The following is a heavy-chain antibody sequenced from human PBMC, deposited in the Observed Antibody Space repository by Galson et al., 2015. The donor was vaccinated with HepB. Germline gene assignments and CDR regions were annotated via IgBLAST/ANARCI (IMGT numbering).Heavy chain of an antibody. D-gene: IGHD3-22*01. CDR2: INPSGGST. CDR3: ARSYYYDSSGYSSQPPNWFDP. V-gene: IGHV1-46*03. CDR1: GYIFTSYY. J-gene: IGHJ5*02. Sequence: SVKVSCKASGYIFTSYYMHWVRQAPGQGLEWMGIINPSGGSTSYAQKFQGRVTMTRDTSTSTVYMELSSLRSEDTAVYYCARSYYYDSSGYSSQPPNWFDPWGQGTLVTVSS.